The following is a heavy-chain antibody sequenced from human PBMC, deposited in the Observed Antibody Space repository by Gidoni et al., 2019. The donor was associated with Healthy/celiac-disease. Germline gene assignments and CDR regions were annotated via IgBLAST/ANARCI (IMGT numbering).Heavy chain of an antibody. V-gene: IGHV4-39*01. Sequence: QLQLQESGPGLVKPSETLSLTCTVSGGSISSSSYYWGWIRQPPGKGLEWIGSIYYSGSTSYNPSLKSRVTISVDTSKNQFSLKLSSVTAADTAVYYCARRAPRSRDSSGIIVYYFDYWGQGTLVTVSS. CDR2: IYYSGST. CDR3: ARRAPRSRDSSGIIVYYFDY. J-gene: IGHJ4*02. CDR1: GGSISSSSYY. D-gene: IGHD3-22*01.